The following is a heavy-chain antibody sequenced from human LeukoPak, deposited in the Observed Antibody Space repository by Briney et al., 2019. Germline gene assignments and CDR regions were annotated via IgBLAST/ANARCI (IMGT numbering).Heavy chain of an antibody. CDR1: AFTFSVYA. CDR3: AKEHDYTNAAPEWGFDS. Sequence: AGSLRLSCAASAFTFSVYAMSWVSQAQGKGLEWVSGVSGSSSHTKDADFVRDRFKLYRDNSRNTLFLQLNSLTAEDTAVYYCAKEHDYTNAAPEWGFDSWGQGSLVIVSS. V-gene: IGHV3-23*01. D-gene: IGHD2-2*02. J-gene: IGHJ4*02. CDR2: VSGSSSHT.